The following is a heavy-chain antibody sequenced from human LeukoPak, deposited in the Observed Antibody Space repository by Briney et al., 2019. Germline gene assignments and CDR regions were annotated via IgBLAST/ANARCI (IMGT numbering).Heavy chain of an antibody. CDR2: ISSNGGST. CDR1: GFTFSSYA. J-gene: IGHJ4*02. V-gene: IGHV3-64*01. CDR3: ANVLGSSGYFDY. Sequence: GGSLRLSCAASGFTFSSYAMHWVRQAPGKGLEYVSAISSNGGSTYYANSVKGRFTISRDNSKNTLYLQMNSLRAEDTAVYYCANVLGSSGYFDYWGQGTLVTVSS. D-gene: IGHD3-22*01.